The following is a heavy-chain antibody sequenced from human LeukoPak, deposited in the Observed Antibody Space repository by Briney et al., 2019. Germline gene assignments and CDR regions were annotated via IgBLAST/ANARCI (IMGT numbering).Heavy chain of an antibody. CDR3: ARDGRPRTNWNRVHFDY. CDR2: ISSSGSTI. J-gene: IGHJ4*02. D-gene: IGHD1-1*01. Sequence: GGSLRLSCAASGFTFSDYYISWIRQAPGKGLEWVSYISSSGSTIYYADSVKGRFTISRDNAKNSLYLQMNSLRAEDTAVYYCARDGRPRTNWNRVHFDYWGQGTLVTVSS. V-gene: IGHV3-11*01. CDR1: GFTFSDYY.